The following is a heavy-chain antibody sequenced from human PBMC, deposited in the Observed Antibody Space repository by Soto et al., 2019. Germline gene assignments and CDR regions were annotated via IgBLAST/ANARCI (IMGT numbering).Heavy chain of an antibody. Sequence: EVQLVESGGGVVRPGGSLRLSCAASGFTFDDYGMSWVRQAPGKGLEWVSGINWNGGSTGYADSVKGRFTISRDNAKNSLYLQMNSLRAEDTALYHCAREKSDFWSGNYYYYMDVWGKGTTVTVSS. D-gene: IGHD3-3*01. CDR1: GFTFDDYG. V-gene: IGHV3-20*01. J-gene: IGHJ6*03. CDR3: AREKSDFWSGNYYYYMDV. CDR2: INWNGGST.